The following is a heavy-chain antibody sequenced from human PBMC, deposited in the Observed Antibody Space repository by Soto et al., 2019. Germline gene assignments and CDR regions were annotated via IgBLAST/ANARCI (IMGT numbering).Heavy chain of an antibody. Sequence: GGSLRLSCAASGFTFDSCAMSWVRQAPGKGLEWILGISGSGGGTYYADSVKGRFTISRDNSKNTVYLQMNSLRADDTAVYYCAKGKTSGWYYFDFWGQGTLVTVSS. D-gene: IGHD6-19*01. CDR3: AKGKTSGWYYFDF. J-gene: IGHJ4*02. CDR2: ISGSGGGT. V-gene: IGHV3-23*01. CDR1: GFTFDSCA.